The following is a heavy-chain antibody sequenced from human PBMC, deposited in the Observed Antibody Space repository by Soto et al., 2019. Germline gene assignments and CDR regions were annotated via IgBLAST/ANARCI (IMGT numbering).Heavy chain of an antibody. J-gene: IGHJ5*02. D-gene: IGHD6-19*01. V-gene: IGHV3-33*01. CDR2: IWYDGSNK. CDR3: ARERRYSSGCPQFDP. Sequence: PGGSLRLSCAASGFTFSSYGMHWVRQAPGKGLEWVAVIWYDGSNKYYADSVKGRFTISRDNSKNTLYLQMNSLRAEDTAVYYCARERRYSSGCPQFDPWGQGTLVTVSS. CDR1: GFTFSSYG.